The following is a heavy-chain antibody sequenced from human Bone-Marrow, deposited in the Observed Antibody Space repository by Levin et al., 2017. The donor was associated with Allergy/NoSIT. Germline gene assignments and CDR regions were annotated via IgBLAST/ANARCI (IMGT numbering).Heavy chain of an antibody. CDR2: IIPLSGTT. Sequence: SVKVSCKASGGNFRGYVISWMRQAPGQGLEWVGGIIPLSGTTNYPQRFQGRVTVTADEAMSTVSMELRSLTSNDTAVYYCTRGLGVTGRIDYWGQGTLVVVSS. D-gene: IGHD3-10*01. CDR1: GGNFRGYV. V-gene: IGHV1-69*13. J-gene: IGHJ4*02. CDR3: TRGLGVTGRIDY.